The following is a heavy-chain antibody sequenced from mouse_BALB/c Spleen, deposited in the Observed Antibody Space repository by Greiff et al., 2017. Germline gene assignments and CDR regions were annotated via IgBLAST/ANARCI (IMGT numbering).Heavy chain of an antibody. V-gene: IGHV2-9*02. CDR2: IWAGGST. Sequence: QVQLKESGPGLVAPSQSLSITCTVSGFSLTSYGVHWVRQPPGKGLEWLGVIWAGGSTNYNSALMSRLSISKDNSKSQVFLKMNSLQTDDTAMYYCARERYGSSPYDFDYWGQGTTLTVSS. CDR3: ARERYGSSPYDFDY. CDR1: GFSLTSYG. D-gene: IGHD1-1*01. J-gene: IGHJ2*01.